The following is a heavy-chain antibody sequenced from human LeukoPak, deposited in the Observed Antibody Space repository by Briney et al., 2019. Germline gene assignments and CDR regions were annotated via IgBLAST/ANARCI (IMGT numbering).Heavy chain of an antibody. V-gene: IGHV1-46*01. J-gene: IGHJ4*02. D-gene: IGHD6-6*01. CDR2: INPYSGAT. Sequence: ASVKVSCKASGYTFTSYYMHWVRQAPGQGLEWVGAINPYSGATSNAQNFQRRVTMTRDTSTTTVYMELYSLRSEDTAVYHCARDLVAPDYWGQGTLVTVSS. CDR3: ARDLVAPDY. CDR1: GYTFTSYY.